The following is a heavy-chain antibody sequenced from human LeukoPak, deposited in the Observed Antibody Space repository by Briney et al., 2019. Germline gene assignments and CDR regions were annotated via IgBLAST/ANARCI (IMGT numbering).Heavy chain of an antibody. Sequence: SETLSLTCTVYGGSISSSSYDWGWIRQPPGKGLEWIGQRKNRDSPTYNPSINSGAPISVDTSKNQFSMKLRSGTAADTAVYYWAAQWLGTIHWFDPWGQGTLVTVSS. CDR3: AAQWLGTIHWFDP. V-gene: IGHV4-39*07. CDR2: RKNRDSP. D-gene: IGHD6-19*01. CDR1: GGSISSSSYD. J-gene: IGHJ5*02.